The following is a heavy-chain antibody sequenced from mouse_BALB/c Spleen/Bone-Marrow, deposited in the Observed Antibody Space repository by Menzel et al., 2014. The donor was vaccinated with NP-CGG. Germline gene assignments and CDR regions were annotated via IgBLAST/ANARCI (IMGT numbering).Heavy chain of an antibody. CDR2: IHPNSGNT. V-gene: IGHV1S130*01. CDR3: ARYWSGFAY. J-gene: IGHJ3*01. D-gene: IGHD4-1*01. CDR1: GYTFTSSW. Sequence: QVQLKESGSVLVRPGASVKLSCKASGYTFTSSWMHWAKQRPGQGLEWIGEIHPNSGNTNYNEKFKGKATLTVDTSSSTACVDLSSLTSEDSAVYYCARYWSGFAYWGQGTLVTVSA.